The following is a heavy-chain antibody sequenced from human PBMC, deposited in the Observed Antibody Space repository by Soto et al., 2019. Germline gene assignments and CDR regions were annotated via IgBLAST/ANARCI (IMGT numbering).Heavy chain of an antibody. CDR1: GGTFSSYA. D-gene: IGHD2-15*01. J-gene: IGHJ5*02. CDR2: IIPIFGTA. CDR3: AGSIVVVVAATQDDNWFDP. V-gene: IGHV1-69*06. Sequence: SVKVSCKASGGTFSSYAISWVRQAPGQWLEWMGGIIPIFGTANYAQKFQGRVTITADKSTSTAYMELSSLRSEDTAVYYCAGSIVVVVAATQDDNWFDPWGQGTLVTVS.